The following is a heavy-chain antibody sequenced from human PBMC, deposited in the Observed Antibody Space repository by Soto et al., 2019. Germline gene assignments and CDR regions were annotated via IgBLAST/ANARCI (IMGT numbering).Heavy chain of an antibody. CDR3: ARGPAARFYYYYGMDV. CDR2: IYPGDSDT. V-gene: IGHV5-51*01. CDR1: GYSFTSYW. Sequence: GESLKISCKGSGYSFTSYWIGWVRQMPGKGLEWMGIIYPGDSDTRYSPSFQGQVTISADKSISTAYLQWSSLKASDTAMYYCARGPAARFYYYYGMDVWGQGTTVTVSS. D-gene: IGHD6-6*01. J-gene: IGHJ6*02.